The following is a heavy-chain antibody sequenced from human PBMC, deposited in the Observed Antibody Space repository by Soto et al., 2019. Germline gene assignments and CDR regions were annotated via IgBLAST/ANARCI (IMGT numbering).Heavy chain of an antibody. J-gene: IGHJ4*02. V-gene: IGHV4-34*01. CDR2: VSHRGRT. D-gene: IGHD6-13*01. Sequence: QVQLQQWGAGLLKPSETLSLTCAVNGGSFTGYYGCWIRQSPGKGLEWIGEVSHRGRTNYNPSLKSRVTISIDTSTYQFFLKPNSVTAADTGVYYCARNGGSTWYYFDSWGQGTVVTVSS. CDR1: GGSFTGYY. CDR3: ARNGGSTWYYFDS.